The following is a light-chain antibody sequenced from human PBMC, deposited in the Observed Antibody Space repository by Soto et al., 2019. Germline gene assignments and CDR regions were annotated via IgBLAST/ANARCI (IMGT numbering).Light chain of an antibody. CDR1: SSDVGGYNY. V-gene: IGLV2-14*03. Sequence: QSALTQPASVSGSPGQSITISCTGTSSDVGGYNYVSWYQQHPGKAPKLMIYDVNSRPSGVSNRFSGSKSGNTASLTISGLQAEDEAHYYCSSYTTSSTLVFGGGTKLTVL. CDR3: SSYTTSSTLV. J-gene: IGLJ3*02. CDR2: DVN.